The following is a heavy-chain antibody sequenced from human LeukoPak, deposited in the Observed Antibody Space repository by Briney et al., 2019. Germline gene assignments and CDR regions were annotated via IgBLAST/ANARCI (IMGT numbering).Heavy chain of an antibody. CDR1: GFTFSSYA. D-gene: IGHD6-13*01. Sequence: GGSLRLSCAASGFTFSSYAMSWVRQAPGKGLEWVSAISGSGGSTYYADSVKGRFTISRDNAKNSLYLQMNSLRAEDTAVYYCARDTGYSSSWYVETLNKYYFDYWGQGTLVTVSS. CDR2: ISGSGGST. CDR3: ARDTGYSSSWYVETLNKYYFDY. J-gene: IGHJ4*02. V-gene: IGHV3-23*01.